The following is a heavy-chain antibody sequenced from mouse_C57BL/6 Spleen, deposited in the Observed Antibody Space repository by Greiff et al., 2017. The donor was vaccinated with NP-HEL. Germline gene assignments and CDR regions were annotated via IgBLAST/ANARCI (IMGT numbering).Heavy chain of an antibody. CDR1: GYTFTSYW. CDR2: IYPGSGST. CDR3: ARYDDYAMDY. J-gene: IGHJ4*01. D-gene: IGHD2-3*01. Sequence: QVQLHQSGAELVKPGASVKMSCKASGYTFTSYWITWVKQRPGQGLEWIGDIYPGSGSTNYNEKFKSKATLTVDTSSSTAYMQLSSLTSEDSAVYYCARYDDYAMDYWGQGTSVTVSS. V-gene: IGHV1-55*01.